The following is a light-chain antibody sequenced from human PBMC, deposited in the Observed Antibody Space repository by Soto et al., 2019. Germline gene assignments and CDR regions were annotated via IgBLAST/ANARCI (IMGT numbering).Light chain of an antibody. J-gene: IGKJ1*01. CDR1: ETVTSNY. CDR3: QQYGSSRT. CDR2: GAS. Sequence: EIVLTQSPGTLSLSPGERASLSCRASETVTSNYLAWYQQKPGQAPRVLIYGASGRATGIPDRFSGSGSGTDFTLTISRLEPEDFAVYYCQQYGSSRTFGQWTKVDNK. V-gene: IGKV3-20*01.